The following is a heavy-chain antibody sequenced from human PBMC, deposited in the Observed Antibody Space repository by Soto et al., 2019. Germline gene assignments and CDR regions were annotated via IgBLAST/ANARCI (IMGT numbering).Heavy chain of an antibody. CDR2: IKSRTYGATT. V-gene: IGHV3-15*01. D-gene: IGHD5-18*01. Sequence: VQLVESGGGLVKPGGSLRLSCAASGFAFSNAWMSWVRQAPGKGLEWVGRIKSRTYGATTDYGAPVEGRFTISRDDSKNTLYLQMSSLKTDDTAVYYCTTGLIVEPATVEIDYWGQGTLVTVSS. CDR1: GFAFSNAW. J-gene: IGHJ4*02. CDR3: TTGLIVEPATVEIDY.